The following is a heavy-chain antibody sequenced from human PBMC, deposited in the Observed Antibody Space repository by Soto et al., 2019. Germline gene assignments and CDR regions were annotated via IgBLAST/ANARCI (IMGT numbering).Heavy chain of an antibody. CDR2: ISGSGGST. V-gene: IGHV3-23*01. J-gene: IGHJ4*02. CDR1: GFTFSSYA. CDR3: AKDPSWFGEFTPFDY. D-gene: IGHD3-10*01. Sequence: EVQLLESGGGLVQPGGSLRLSCAASGFTFSSYAMSWVRQAPGKGLEWVSAISGSGGSTYYADSVKGRFTISRDNSKNTLYLRMNSLRAEDTAVYYCAKDPSWFGEFTPFDYWGQGTLVTVSS.